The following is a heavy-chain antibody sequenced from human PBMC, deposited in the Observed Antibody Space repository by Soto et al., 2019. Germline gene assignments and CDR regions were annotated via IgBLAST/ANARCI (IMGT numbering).Heavy chain of an antibody. V-gene: IGHV4-31*01. D-gene: IGHD3-10*01. CDR1: GGSITSSGYY. Sequence: QVQLQESGPGLVKPSQTLSLTCTVSGGSITSSGYYWSWIRQHPGEGLEWIGFTSNSGSTSYNPSLKSLVTVSVDTSSNQFSLNLKSVTAADTAVYYCARGGGSSEVDYWGQGTLVTVS. J-gene: IGHJ4*02. CDR3: ARGGGSSEVDY. CDR2: TSNSGST.